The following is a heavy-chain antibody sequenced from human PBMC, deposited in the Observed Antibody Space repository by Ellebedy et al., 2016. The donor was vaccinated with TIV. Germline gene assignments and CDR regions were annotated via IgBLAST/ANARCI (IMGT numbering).Heavy chain of an antibody. D-gene: IGHD5-24*01. CDR1: GFTFSNYA. J-gene: IGHJ4*02. CDR2: ISGSGGSI. CDR3: AKDRDGYNFGYLDY. Sequence: GESLKISCVASGFTFSNYAMTWVRQAPGKGLEWVSIISGSGGSIYYAYSVKGRFTLSRDNSENRVYLQMNSLRAEDTAVYYCAKDRDGYNFGYLDYWGQGTLVTVSS. V-gene: IGHV3-23*01.